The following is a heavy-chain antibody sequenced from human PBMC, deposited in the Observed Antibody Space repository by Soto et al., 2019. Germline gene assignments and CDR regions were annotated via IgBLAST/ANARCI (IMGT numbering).Heavy chain of an antibody. J-gene: IGHJ4*02. CDR3: ATRDPGHY. Sequence: ASVKVSCRASGDTLTTYYMHWVRQAPGQGLEWMGIISPDGGRTSYAQKFQGRVTMTRDTSTSTVYMELSSLRSEDTAVYSCATRDPGHYWGQGTLVTVSS. CDR1: GDTLTTYY. CDR2: ISPDGGRT. V-gene: IGHV1-46*01.